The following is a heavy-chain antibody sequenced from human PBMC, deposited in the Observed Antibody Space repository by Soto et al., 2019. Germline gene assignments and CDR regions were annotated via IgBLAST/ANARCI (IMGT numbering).Heavy chain of an antibody. CDR3: ARLSWYSSNWYTSYFDY. CDR2: VFYSGTT. Sequence: SETLSLTCTVSGASISSNNYYWGWIRQPPGKGLEWIANVFYSGTTYYNPSLRSRVTLSVDTSKNQFSLKLSSVTAADTAVYYCARLSWYSSNWYTSYFDYWGQGTLVTVSS. V-gene: IGHV4-39*01. D-gene: IGHD6-13*01. CDR1: GASISSNNYY. J-gene: IGHJ4*02.